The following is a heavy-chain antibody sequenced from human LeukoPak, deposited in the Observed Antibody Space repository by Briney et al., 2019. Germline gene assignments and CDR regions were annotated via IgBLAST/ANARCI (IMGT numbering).Heavy chain of an antibody. CDR1: GYSFSSNW. D-gene: IGHD2-2*01. J-gene: IGHJ4*02. Sequence: GESLKISCKGSGYSFSSNWIGWVRQMPGKGREWMGINYPGDSDTRYSPSFQGQVTISADKSINTAYLQWSSLKASDTATYYCARHRPGYCNSTSCYYSYYFDYWGQGTLVAVYS. CDR3: ARHRPGYCNSTSCYYSYYFDY. V-gene: IGHV5-51*01. CDR2: NYPGDSDT.